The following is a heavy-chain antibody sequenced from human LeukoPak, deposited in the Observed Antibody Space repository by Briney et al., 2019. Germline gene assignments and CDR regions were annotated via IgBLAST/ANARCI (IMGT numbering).Heavy chain of an antibody. D-gene: IGHD2-2*03. CDR3: AKGSGYCSSTSCYAYAFDT. CDR2: ISYDGSNK. CDR1: GFTFSSYG. V-gene: IGHV3-30*18. J-gene: IGHJ3*02. Sequence: GRSLRLSCAASGFTFSSYGMHWVRQAPGKGLEWVAVISYDGSNKYYADSVKGRFTISRDNSKDTLYLQMNSLRAEDTAVYYCAKGSGYCSSTSCYAYAFDTWGQGTMVTVSS.